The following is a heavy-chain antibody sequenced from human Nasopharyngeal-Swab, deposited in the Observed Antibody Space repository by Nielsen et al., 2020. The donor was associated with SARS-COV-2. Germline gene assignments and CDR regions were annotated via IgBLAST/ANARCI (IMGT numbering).Heavy chain of an antibody. V-gene: IGHV1-3*01. D-gene: IGHD4-17*01. CDR2: SNAGNGNT. CDR3: ARSFTVTTNGYYYYYMDV. Sequence: ASVQVSCKDSGYTFTSYALHWVRQAPGQRREWMGWSNAGNGNTKSSQKLQGRVTITRDTSASTAYMELSSLRSEDTAVYYCARSFTVTTNGYYYYYMDVWGKGTTVTVSS. CDR1: GYTFTSYA. J-gene: IGHJ6*03.